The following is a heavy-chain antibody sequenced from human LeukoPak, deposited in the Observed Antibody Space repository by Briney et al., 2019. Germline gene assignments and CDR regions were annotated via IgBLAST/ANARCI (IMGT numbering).Heavy chain of an antibody. CDR1: GFTFSSYA. J-gene: IGHJ3*02. Sequence: PGGSLRLSCAASGFTFSSYAMSWVRQAPGKGLEWVSAISGSGGSTYYADSVKGRFTISRDNSKNRLYLQMNSLRAEDTAVYYCAKALGAIAAAGDDAFDIWGQGTMVTVSS. CDR2: ISGSGGST. CDR3: AKALGAIAAAGDDAFDI. V-gene: IGHV3-23*01. D-gene: IGHD6-13*01.